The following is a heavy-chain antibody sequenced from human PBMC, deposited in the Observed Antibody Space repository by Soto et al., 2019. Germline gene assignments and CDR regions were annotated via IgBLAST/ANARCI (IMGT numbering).Heavy chain of an antibody. CDR2: ISWNSGSI. CDR3: AKDLVGTRRYCSGGSCYAGYFQH. J-gene: IGHJ1*01. V-gene: IGHV3-9*01. D-gene: IGHD2-15*01. Sequence: GGSLRLSCAASGFTFDDYAMHWVRQAPGKGLEWVSGISWNSGSIGYADSVKGRFTISRDNAKNSLYLQMNSLRAEDTALYYCAKDLVGTRRYCSGGSCYAGYFQHWGQGTLVTVSS. CDR1: GFTFDDYA.